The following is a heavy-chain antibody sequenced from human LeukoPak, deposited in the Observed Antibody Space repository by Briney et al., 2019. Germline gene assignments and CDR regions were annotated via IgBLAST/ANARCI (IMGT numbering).Heavy chain of an antibody. CDR1: GYTLTELS. CDR2: FDPEDGET. D-gene: IGHD3-22*01. J-gene: IGHJ4*02. Sequence: ASVKVSCKVSGYTLTELSMHWVRQAPGKGLEWMGGFDPEDGETIYAQKFQGRVTMTEDTSTDTAYMELSSLRSEDTAVYYCATGQSYYYDSSGYYGDYWGQGTLVTVSS. V-gene: IGHV1-24*01. CDR3: ATGQSYYYDSSGYYGDY.